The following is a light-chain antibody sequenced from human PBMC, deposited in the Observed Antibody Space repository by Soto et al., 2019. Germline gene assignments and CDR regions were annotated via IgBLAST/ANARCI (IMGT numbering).Light chain of an antibody. CDR2: GNS. CDR3: QSYDSGLSGSL. Sequence: QSVLTQPPSVSGAPGQRVTISCTGSSSNIGAGYDVHWYQPLPGPAPKLLIYGNSNRPSGVPDRFSGSKSGTSASLAITGLQAEDEADYYCQSYDSGLSGSLFGGGTKLTVL. CDR1: SSNIGAGYD. V-gene: IGLV1-40*01. J-gene: IGLJ2*01.